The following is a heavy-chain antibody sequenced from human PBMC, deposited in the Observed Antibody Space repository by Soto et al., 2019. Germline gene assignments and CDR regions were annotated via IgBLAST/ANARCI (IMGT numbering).Heavy chain of an antibody. V-gene: IGHV4-4*07. CDR1: GGSITDYS. CDR3: ARDQGVVVTADNWFDP. J-gene: IGHJ5*02. D-gene: IGHD2-21*02. Sequence: SETLSLTCTVSGGSITDYSWVLIRQPAGKGLEWIGRIFSSGSTNYNPSLKGRITMSLDTSKNQFSLKLNSATATDTAVYFCARDQGVVVTADNWFDPWGQGILVTVSS. CDR2: IFSSGST.